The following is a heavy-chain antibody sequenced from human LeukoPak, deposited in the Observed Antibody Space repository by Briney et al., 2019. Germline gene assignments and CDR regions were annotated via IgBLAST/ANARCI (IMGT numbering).Heavy chain of an antibody. CDR1: GGTFSSYA. Sequence: ASVKVSCKASGGTFSSYAISWVRQAPGQGLEWMGGIIPIFGTANYAQKFQGRVTITADESTSTAYMELSSLRSEDTAVYYCAREDNYYDSCGYPDWGQGTLVTVSS. CDR2: IIPIFGTA. V-gene: IGHV1-69*13. D-gene: IGHD3-22*01. J-gene: IGHJ4*02. CDR3: AREDNYYDSCGYPD.